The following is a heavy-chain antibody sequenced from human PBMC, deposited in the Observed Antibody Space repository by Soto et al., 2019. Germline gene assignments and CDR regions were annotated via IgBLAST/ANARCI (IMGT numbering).Heavy chain of an antibody. D-gene: IGHD4-4*01. CDR2: ISYDGSNK. Sequence: GGSLRLSCAASGFTFSSYGMHWVRQAPGKGLEWVAVISYDGSNKYYADSVKGRFTISRDNSKNTLYLQMNSLRAEDTAVYYCANRGLSSKLTRSKQVTYYYYMDVWGKGTTVTVSS. CDR1: GFTFSSYG. CDR3: ANRGLSSKLTRSKQVTYYYYMDV. J-gene: IGHJ6*03. V-gene: IGHV3-30*18.